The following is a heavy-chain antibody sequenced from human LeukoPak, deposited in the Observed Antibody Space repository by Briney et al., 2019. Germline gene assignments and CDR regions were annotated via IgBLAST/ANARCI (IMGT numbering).Heavy chain of an antibody. J-gene: IGHJ3*02. CDR3: ASSSSWYEIVDAFDI. CDR2: ISWNSGSI. V-gene: IGHV3-9*01. D-gene: IGHD6-13*01. Sequence: GGSLRLSCAASGFTFDDYAMHWVRQAPGKGLEWVSGISWNSGSIGYADSVKGRFTISRDNAKNSLYLQMNSLRAEDTAVYYCASSSSWYEIVDAFDIWGQGTMVTVSS. CDR1: GFTFDDYA.